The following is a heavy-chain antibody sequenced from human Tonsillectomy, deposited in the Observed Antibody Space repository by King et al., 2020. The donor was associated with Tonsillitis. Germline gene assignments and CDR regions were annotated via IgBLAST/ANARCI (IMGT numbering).Heavy chain of an antibody. D-gene: IGHD5/OR15-5a*01. CDR2: IYYTWCS. Sequence: QLQESGPGLVKPSETLSLTCSVSGGSFSSPSYSWGWICQPPGRGREWIGTIYYTWCSYYNPSLKSRVTISVETSKNQFSLKLGSVTAADTAVYYCATPRMSKYLYYYMDVWGRGTTVTVSS. CDR1: GGSFSSPSYS. J-gene: IGHJ6*03. V-gene: IGHV4-39*01. CDR3: ATPRMSKYLYYYMDV.